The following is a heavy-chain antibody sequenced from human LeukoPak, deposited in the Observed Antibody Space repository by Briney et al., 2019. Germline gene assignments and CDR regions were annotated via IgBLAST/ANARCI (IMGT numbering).Heavy chain of an antibody. D-gene: IGHD3-16*01. V-gene: IGHV3-7*01. J-gene: IGHJ3*01. CDR1: GFTFSSYR. CDR3: ARDFLHLGG. CDR2: IKQDGSEK. Sequence: GGALRLSFSASGFTFSSYRMSLVRQASGKGLEGVANIKQDGSEKYYVDSVKGRFTISRDNAKNSLYLQMNSLRAEDTAVYYCARDFLHLGGWGQGTMVTVSS.